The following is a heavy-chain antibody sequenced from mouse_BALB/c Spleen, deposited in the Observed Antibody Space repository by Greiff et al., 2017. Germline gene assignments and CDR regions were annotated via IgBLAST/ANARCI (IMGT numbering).Heavy chain of an antibody. D-gene: IGHD1-2*01. CDR2: ISDGGSYT. Sequence: EVKLVESGGGLVKPGGSLKLSCAASGFTFSDYYMYWVRQTPEKRLEWVATISDGGSYTYYPDSVKGRFTISRDNAKNNLYLQMSSLKSEDTAMYYCARDRAGYYGHFDVWGAGTTVTVSA. CDR1: GFTFSDYY. CDR3: ARDRAGYYGHFDV. V-gene: IGHV5-4*02. J-gene: IGHJ1*01.